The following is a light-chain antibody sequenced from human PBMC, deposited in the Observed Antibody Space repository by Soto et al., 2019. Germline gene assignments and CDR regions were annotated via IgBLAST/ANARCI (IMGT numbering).Light chain of an antibody. CDR1: QSISSH. Sequence: DIQMTQSPSSLSASVGDRVTLTCRASQSISSHLNWYQQKPGKAPKLLIYAASSLQSGVPSRFSGSGSGTDFTLTISSLQHEDFATYYCQQSYSTLRTFGQGTRLEIK. CDR2: AAS. V-gene: IGKV1-39*01. J-gene: IGKJ5*01. CDR3: QQSYSTLRT.